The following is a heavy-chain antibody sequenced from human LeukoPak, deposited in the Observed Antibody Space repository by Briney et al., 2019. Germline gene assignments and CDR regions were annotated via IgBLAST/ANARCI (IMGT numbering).Heavy chain of an antibody. D-gene: IGHD3-22*01. CDR3: AKELDSSGYWGYYYYYGMDV. V-gene: IGHV3-9*01. J-gene: IGHJ6*02. Sequence: GGSLRLSCAASGFTFDDYAMHWVRQAPGKGLEWVSGIAWNSGTTGYADSVKGRFTISRDNSKNTLYLQMNSLRAEDTAVYYCAKELDSSGYWGYYYYYGMDVWGQGTTVTVSS. CDR1: GFTFDDYA. CDR2: IAWNSGTT.